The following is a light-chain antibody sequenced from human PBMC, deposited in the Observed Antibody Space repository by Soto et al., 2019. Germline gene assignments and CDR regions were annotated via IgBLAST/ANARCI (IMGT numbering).Light chain of an antibody. Sequence: EIVMTQSPATLSVSPGERATLSCRASQSVSSNLAWYQQKPGQAPRLLIFGASTRATGISDRFRGSGSGTDFTLTINRLEPEDFAVYYCQQYGRTFGQGTKV. CDR1: QSVSSN. CDR2: GAS. J-gene: IGKJ2*01. CDR3: QQYGRT. V-gene: IGKV3D-15*01.